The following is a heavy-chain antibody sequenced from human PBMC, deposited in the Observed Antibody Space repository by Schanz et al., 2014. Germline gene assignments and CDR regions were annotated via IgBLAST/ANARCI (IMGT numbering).Heavy chain of an antibody. D-gene: IGHD6-19*01. Sequence: QVQLVESGGGVVQPGRSLRLSCATSGFTFSSYGMHWVRQAPGKGLEWVAVIWFDGNNKYYADSVKGRFTISRDNPKKTLYLQMNSLRAEDTAVYYCARDHQWLARYYMDVWGKGTTVTVSS. V-gene: IGHV3-33*01. CDR1: GFTFSSYG. CDR2: IWFDGNNK. J-gene: IGHJ6*03. CDR3: ARDHQWLARYYMDV.